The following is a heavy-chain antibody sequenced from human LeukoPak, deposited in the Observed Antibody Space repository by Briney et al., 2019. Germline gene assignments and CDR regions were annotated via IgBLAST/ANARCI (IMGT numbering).Heavy chain of an antibody. CDR1: GYSFTSYG. CDR2: MSAYNGKT. D-gene: IGHD4-23*01. Sequence: GASVKVSCKASGYSFTSYGFNWVRQAPGQGLEWMGWMSAYNGKTNYAHSLQGRVTVTADTSTSTAYMELRSLRSEDTAVYYCARDYGGNLNYFDYWGQGTLVTVSS. V-gene: IGHV1-18*01. CDR3: ARDYGGNLNYFDY. J-gene: IGHJ4*02.